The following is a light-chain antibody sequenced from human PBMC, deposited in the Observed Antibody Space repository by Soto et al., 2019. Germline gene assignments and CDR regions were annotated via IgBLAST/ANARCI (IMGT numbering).Light chain of an antibody. J-gene: IGLJ2*01. CDR3: SSYAGSIHYVL. V-gene: IGLV2-8*01. CDR1: SSDIGDYNF. Sequence: QSALTQPPSASGSPGQSVTISCTGSSSDIGDYNFVSWYQQHPGNVPRLVIYEVNKRPSGVPDRFSGSKSGNTASLTVSGLQADDEADYYCSSYAGSIHYVLFGGGTKLTVL. CDR2: EVN.